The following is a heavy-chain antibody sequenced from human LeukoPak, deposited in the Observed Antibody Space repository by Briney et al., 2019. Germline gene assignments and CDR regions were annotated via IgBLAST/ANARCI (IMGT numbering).Heavy chain of an antibody. CDR3: ARGDFCSKSNCYLRPMDV. J-gene: IGHJ6*03. CDR1: GGSISDYY. CDR2: VYYSGST. Sequence: SETLSLTCSVSGGSISDYYWNWIRQPPGKGLEWIGYVYYSGSTTYNPSLKSRVTMSVDTAKNQFSLKVRSVTAADTAVYYCARGDFCSKSNCYLRPMDVWGKGTTVTVSS. D-gene: IGHD3-3*01. V-gene: IGHV4-59*01.